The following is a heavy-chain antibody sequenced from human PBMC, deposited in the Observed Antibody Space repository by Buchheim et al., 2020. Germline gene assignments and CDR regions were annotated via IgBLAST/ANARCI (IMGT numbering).Heavy chain of an antibody. D-gene: IGHD3-22*01. CDR1: GFTFSSYG. CDR2: ISYDGSNK. J-gene: IGHJ3*02. CDR3: AKEFRITMIVVGDAFDI. V-gene: IGHV3-30*18. Sequence: QVQLVESGGGVVQPGRSLRLSCAASGFTFSSYGMHWVRQAPGKGLEWVAVISYDGSNKYYADSVKGRFTISRDNSKNTLYLQMNSLRAEDTAVYYCAKEFRITMIVVGDAFDIWGQGT.